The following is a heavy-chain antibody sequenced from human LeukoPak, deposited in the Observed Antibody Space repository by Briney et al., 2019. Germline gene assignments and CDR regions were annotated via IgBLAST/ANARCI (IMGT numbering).Heavy chain of an antibody. CDR1: GRSFSGYY. CDR3: ARGRVGYDFWSGYRTVGFDP. CDR2: INHSGST. J-gene: IGHJ5*02. Sequence: PSETLSLTCAVYGRSFSGYYWSWIRQPPGKGLEWIGEINHSGSTNYNPSLKSRVTISVDTSKNQFSLKLSSVTAADTAVYYCARGRVGYDFWSGYRTVGFDPWGQGTLVTVSS. V-gene: IGHV4-34*01. D-gene: IGHD3-3*01.